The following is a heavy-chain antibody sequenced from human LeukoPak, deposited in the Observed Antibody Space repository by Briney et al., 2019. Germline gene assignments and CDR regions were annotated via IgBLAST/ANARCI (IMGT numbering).Heavy chain of an antibody. CDR1: GGTFSSYA. D-gene: IGHD1-1*01. V-gene: IGHV1-69*13. CDR3: ARARGGTAPGDI. CDR2: IIPIFGTA. J-gene: IGHJ3*02. Sequence: SVKVSCKASGGTFSSYAISWVRQAPGQGLEWMGGIIPIFGTANYAQKFQGRVTVTADESTSTAYMELSSLRSEDTAVYYCARARGGTAPGDIWGQGTMVTVSS.